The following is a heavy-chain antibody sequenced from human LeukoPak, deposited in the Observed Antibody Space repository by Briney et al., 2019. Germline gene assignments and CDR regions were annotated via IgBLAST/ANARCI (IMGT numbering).Heavy chain of an antibody. J-gene: IGHJ5*02. CDR3: ARDPRIVGASGWFDP. CDR2: IYHSGST. Sequence: PSGTLSLTRAVSGGSISSSNWWSWVRQPPGKGLEWIGEIYHSGSTNYSPSLKSRVTISVDKSKNQFSLKLSSVTAADTAVYYCARDPRIVGASGWFDPWGQGTLVTVSS. CDR1: GGSISSSNW. D-gene: IGHD1-26*01. V-gene: IGHV4-4*02.